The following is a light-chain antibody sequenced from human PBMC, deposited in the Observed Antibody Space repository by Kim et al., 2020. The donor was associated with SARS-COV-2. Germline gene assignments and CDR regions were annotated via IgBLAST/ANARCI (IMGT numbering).Light chain of an antibody. J-gene: IGLJ3*02. Sequence: APGKTAKITCGGNNIGTKRVHWYQQKPGQAPVMVIFYDTDRPSGIPERVSGSNSGNTATLTISRAEAGDEADYYCQVWDSSSDHPVFGGGTQLTVL. CDR3: QVWDSSSDHPV. V-gene: IGLV3-21*04. CDR2: YDT. CDR1: NIGTKR.